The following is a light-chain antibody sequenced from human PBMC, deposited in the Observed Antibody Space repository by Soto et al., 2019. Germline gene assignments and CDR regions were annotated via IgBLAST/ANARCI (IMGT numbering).Light chain of an antibody. CDR2: GAS. CDR1: QNVSTY. V-gene: IGKV3-20*01. CDR3: QQYGSLPRT. J-gene: IGKJ1*01. Sequence: IGSSHSPAPLPLSTGNRATLSCKASQNVSTYLAWYQQKRGQAPRLLIHGASSLATGIPERFSGSGSGTDFTFTISRLQPEDIAMYYCQQYGSLPRTFGQGTKVDIK.